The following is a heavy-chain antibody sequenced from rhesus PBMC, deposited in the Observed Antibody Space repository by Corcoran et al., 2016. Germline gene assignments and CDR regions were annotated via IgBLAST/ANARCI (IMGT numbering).Heavy chain of an antibody. CDR1: GGPISSSYSY. CDR3: ARRVYCTSTYCPPKAIDF. V-gene: IGHV4-122*02. D-gene: IGHD2-15*01. Sequence: QVQLQESGPGLVKPSETLSLPCAVSGGPISSSYSYWTWIRPAPGQGRGWIGYSSYIGSTSYNPTLKSRVTISRDTSKKQFSLKLSSVTAADTAVYYCARRVYCTSTYCPPKAIDFWGQGVLVTVSS. CDR2: SSYIGST. J-gene: IGHJ4*01.